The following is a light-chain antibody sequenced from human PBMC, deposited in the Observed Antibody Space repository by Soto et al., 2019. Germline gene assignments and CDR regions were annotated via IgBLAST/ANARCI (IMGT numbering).Light chain of an antibody. CDR1: QTINSN. J-gene: IGKJ1*01. CDR2: DAF. CDR3: QQYNNWPWT. Sequence: VVLTQSPATLSASPGERVTLSCSASQTINSNVAWYQQRPGQTPRLLIYDAFTRATGLTARFSGTGSGTVFTLTITSLQSDDFAFYYCQQYNNWPWTFGQGTKVEIK. V-gene: IGKV3-15*01.